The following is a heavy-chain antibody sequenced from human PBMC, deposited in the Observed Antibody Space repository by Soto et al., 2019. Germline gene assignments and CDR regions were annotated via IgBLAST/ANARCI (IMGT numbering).Heavy chain of an antibody. CDR3: ANKVSGSSDFDY. Sequence: GGSLRLSCAASGFIFKMYWMHWVRQSPGKGLEWISRIYNDGTYSDYADSVRGRFTISRDNVNDTLYLQMNNLRAEDTAVYYCANKVSGSSDFDYWGQGTLVTVSS. V-gene: IGHV3-74*01. CDR1: GFIFKMYW. CDR2: IYNDGTYS. D-gene: IGHD1-26*01. J-gene: IGHJ4*02.